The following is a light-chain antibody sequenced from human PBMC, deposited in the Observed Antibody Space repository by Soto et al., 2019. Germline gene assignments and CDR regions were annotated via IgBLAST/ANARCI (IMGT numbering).Light chain of an antibody. J-gene: IGKJ4*01. V-gene: IGKV3-20*01. CDR1: QSVSSSY. Sequence: EIVLTQSPGTLSLSPGERATLSCRVSQSVSSSYLAWYQQKPGQAPRLLIYGASSMATGIPDRFSGSGSGKDFTLTISRLEPEDFAVYYCQQYGSSSLTFGGGTKVEIK. CDR3: QQYGSSSLT. CDR2: GAS.